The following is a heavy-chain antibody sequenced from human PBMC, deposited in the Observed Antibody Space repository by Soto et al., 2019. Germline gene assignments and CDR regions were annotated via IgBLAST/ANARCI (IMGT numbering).Heavy chain of an antibody. CDR3: ARDENIVVVPAAIYGGDYYYYYGMDV. J-gene: IGHJ6*02. Sequence: SVKVSCKASGRTFSSYAISWVRQAPGQGLEWMGGILPIFGTANDAQKFQGRVTITADKSTSTAYMELSSLRSEDKAVYYCARDENIVVVPAAIYGGDYYYYYGMDVWGQGTTVTVSS. D-gene: IGHD2-2*02. V-gene: IGHV1-69*06. CDR2: ILPIFGTA. CDR1: GRTFSSYA.